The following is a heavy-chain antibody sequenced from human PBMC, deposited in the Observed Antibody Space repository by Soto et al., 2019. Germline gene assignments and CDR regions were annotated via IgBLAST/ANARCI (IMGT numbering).Heavy chain of an antibody. CDR3: ARHLGGNHYYYGMDV. D-gene: IGHD3-16*01. J-gene: IGHJ6*02. CDR2: INAGNGNT. CDR1: GYTFTSYA. V-gene: IGHV1-3*01. Sequence: ASVKVSCKASGYTFTSYAMHWVRQAPGQRLEWMGWINAGNGNTKYSQKFQGRVTITRDTSASTAYMELSSLRSEDTAVYYCARHLGGNHYYYGMDVWGHGTLVTVP.